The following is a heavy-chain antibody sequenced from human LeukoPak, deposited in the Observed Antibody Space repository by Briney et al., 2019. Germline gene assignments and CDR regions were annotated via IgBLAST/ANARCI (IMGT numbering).Heavy chain of an antibody. CDR1: GFTFSSYG. J-gene: IGHJ6*03. CDR2: ISGRRYST. V-gene: IGHV3-23*01. CDR3: AKDPNFYYCMDV. Sequence: GGSLRLSCAASGFTFSSYGMSWVRQAPGKGLEWVSTISGRRYSTSYADSVKGRFTISRDNSKNTLYLQMNRLRAEDTAVYYCAKDPNFYYCMDVWGKGTTVTISS.